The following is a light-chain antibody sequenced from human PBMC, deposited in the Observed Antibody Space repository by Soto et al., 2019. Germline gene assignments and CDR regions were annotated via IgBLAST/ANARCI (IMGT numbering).Light chain of an antibody. Sequence: DIQMTQSPSTLSASVGDRVTITCRASQSIGSWLAWYQQKPGKAPKFLIYKASTLESGVPSRFSGSGSGTEFTLTISSLQAEDVAVYYCQQYYSTPPTFGGGTKVEIK. CDR1: QSIGSW. CDR3: QQYYSTPPT. J-gene: IGKJ4*01. V-gene: IGKV1-5*03. CDR2: KAS.